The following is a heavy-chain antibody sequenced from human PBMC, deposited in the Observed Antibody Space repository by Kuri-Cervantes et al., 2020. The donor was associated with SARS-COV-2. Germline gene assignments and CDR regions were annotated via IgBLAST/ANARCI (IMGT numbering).Heavy chain of an antibody. D-gene: IGHD4-17*01. J-gene: IGHJ6*02. CDR2: ISSSSRTI. CDR1: GFTFITYS. V-gene: IGHV3-48*01. Sequence: GGSLRPSCAAFGFTFITYSMNWVRQAPGKGLEWVSYISSSSRTIYYADSVKGRFTISRDNAKNSLYLQMNCLRAEDTAVYYCARGFPTVTTWLGYYYYGMDVWSQGTTVTVSS. CDR3: ARGFPTVTTWLGYYYYGMDV.